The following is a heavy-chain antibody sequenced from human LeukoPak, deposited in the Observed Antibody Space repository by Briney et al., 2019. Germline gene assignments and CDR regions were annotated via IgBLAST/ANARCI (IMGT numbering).Heavy chain of an antibody. CDR2: INSNGGST. V-gene: IGHV3-64D*06. CDR3: VRGYDSSGSFDY. Sequence: GGSLRLSCSASGFTFSSYSMHWVRQAPGKGLEYVSTINSNGGSTYYADSVKGRFTISRDNSKNTLYLQMSSLRAEDTAVYYCVRGYDSSGSFDYWGQGTLVTVSS. D-gene: IGHD3-22*01. J-gene: IGHJ4*02. CDR1: GFTFSSYS.